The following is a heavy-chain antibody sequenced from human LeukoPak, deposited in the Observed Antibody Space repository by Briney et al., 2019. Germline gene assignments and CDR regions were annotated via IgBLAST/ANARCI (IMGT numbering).Heavy chain of an antibody. Sequence: GGSLRLPCAASGFPFSSHAMSWVRQPPGKGLEWVAAISNGKTYYADSVRGRFAISRDDSTNTVYLHMNSLRDEDTALYHCVREAGYCAPVCVKTNWFDPWGQGTLVTVSS. D-gene: IGHD2-15*01. CDR1: GFPFSSHA. CDR2: ISNGKT. J-gene: IGHJ5*02. CDR3: VREAGYCAPVCVKTNWFDP. V-gene: IGHV3-23*01.